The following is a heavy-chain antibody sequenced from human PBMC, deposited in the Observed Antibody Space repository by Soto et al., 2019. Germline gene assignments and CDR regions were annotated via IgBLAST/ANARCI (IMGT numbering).Heavy chain of an antibody. CDR1: GGSISSSNW. Sequence: TSETLSLTCAVSGGSISSSNWWSWVRQPPGKGLEWIGEIYHSGSTNYNPSLKSRVTISVDKSKNQFSLKLSSVTAADTAVYYCARGRRTAMGESPFFDPWGQGTLVTVSS. CDR3: ARGRRTAMGESPFFDP. V-gene: IGHV4-4*02. D-gene: IGHD5-18*01. J-gene: IGHJ5*02. CDR2: IYHSGST.